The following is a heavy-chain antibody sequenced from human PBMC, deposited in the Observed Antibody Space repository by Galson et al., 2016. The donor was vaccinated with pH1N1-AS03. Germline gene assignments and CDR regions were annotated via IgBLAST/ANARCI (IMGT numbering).Heavy chain of an antibody. CDR3: ATNIEQRYTSKWYKFDH. J-gene: IGHJ4*02. V-gene: IGHV3-23*01. CDR1: GFIFSNYA. CDR2: ISGLGEST. D-gene: IGHD6-13*01. Sequence: SLRLSCAASGFIFSNYAMTWVRQAPGKGLQWVSTISGLGESTKYADSVKGRFTISRDNARRSLYLQMNSLRAEDTAVYYCATNIEQRYTSKWYKFDHWGPGTLVTVSS.